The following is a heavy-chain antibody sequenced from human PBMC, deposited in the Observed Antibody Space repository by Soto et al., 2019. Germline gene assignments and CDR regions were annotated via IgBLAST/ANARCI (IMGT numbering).Heavy chain of an antibody. V-gene: IGHV1-18*01. CDR3: ARDLPPVDY. CDR1: GYTFTSYF. Sequence: QVQLVQSGAEVKKPGASVKVSCKASGYTFTSYFISWVRQAPGQGLEWMGWISAYNGNTNYAQNLQGRVTMTTDTSPSTAYLELRRLRSDDTAVYYFARDLPPVDYWGQGTLVTVSS. J-gene: IGHJ4*02. CDR2: ISAYNGNT.